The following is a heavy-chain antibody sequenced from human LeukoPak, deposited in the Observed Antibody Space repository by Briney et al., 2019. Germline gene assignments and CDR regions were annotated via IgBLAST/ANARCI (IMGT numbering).Heavy chain of an antibody. J-gene: IGHJ3*02. D-gene: IGHD3-9*01. CDR2: INPNSGGT. CDR1: GYTFTDYY. Sequence: GASVKVSCKASGYTFTDYYMHWVRQAPGQGLEWMGWINPNSGGTNFAQKFQGRVTMTRDTSISTAYMELSRLRSDDTAVYYCARELDILTVVYAFDIWGQGTMVTVSS. CDR3: ARELDILTVVYAFDI. V-gene: IGHV1-2*02.